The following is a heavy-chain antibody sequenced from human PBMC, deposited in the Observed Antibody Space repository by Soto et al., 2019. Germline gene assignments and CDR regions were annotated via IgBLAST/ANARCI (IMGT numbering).Heavy chain of an antibody. V-gene: IGHV2-5*01. CDR1: AFSLTTSGMG. CDR2: IYWNDDK. J-gene: IGHJ4*02. CDR3: AHTFDFWSGYYHGFDY. Sequence: PTQTLTLTCTFSAFSLTTSGMGVGWIRQPPGKALEWLALIYWNDDKRYSPSLKSRLAITKDTSKNQVVLTMTNMDPLDTGTYYCAHTFDFWSGYYHGFDYWGQGTLVPASS. D-gene: IGHD3-3*01.